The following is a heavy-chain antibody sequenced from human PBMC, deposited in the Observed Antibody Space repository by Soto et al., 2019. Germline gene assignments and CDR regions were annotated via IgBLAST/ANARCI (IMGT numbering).Heavy chain of an antibody. CDR3: SSVSYYASSSRVGYGMDV. J-gene: IGHJ6*02. CDR1: GDSVSSNSAA. V-gene: IGHV6-1*01. D-gene: IGHD3-22*01. CDR2: TYYRSKWYN. Sequence: SQTLSLTCAISGDSVSSNSAAWNWIRQSPSRGLEWLGRTYYRSKWYNDYAVSVKSRITINPDTSKNQFSLQLNSVTPEDTAVYYCSSVSYYASSSRVGYGMDVGGQVATVAVS.